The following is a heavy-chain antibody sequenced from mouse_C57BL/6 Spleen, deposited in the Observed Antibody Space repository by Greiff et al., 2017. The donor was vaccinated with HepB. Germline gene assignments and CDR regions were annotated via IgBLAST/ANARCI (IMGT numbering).Heavy chain of an antibody. J-gene: IGHJ2*01. CDR1: GYAFSSYW. CDR2: IYPGDGDT. Sequence: QVQLQQSGAELVKPGASVKISCKASGYAFSSYWMNWVKQRPGKGLEWIGQIYPGDGDTNYNGKFKGKATLTADKSSSTAYMQLSSLTSEDSAVYFCARSAYGYDYFDYWGQGTTLTVSS. V-gene: IGHV1-80*01. D-gene: IGHD2-2*01. CDR3: ARSAYGYDYFDY.